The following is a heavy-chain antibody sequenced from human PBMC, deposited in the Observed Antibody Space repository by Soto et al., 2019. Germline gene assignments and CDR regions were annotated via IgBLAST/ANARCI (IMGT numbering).Heavy chain of an antibody. D-gene: IGHD6-6*01. CDR1: GGSISSGGYY. V-gene: IGHV4-31*03. J-gene: IGHJ6*02. CDR3: ASGLDSSSSSAFGMDV. Sequence: SETLSLTCTVSGGSISSGGYYWSWIRQHPGKGLEWIGYIYYSGSTYYNPSLKSRVTISVDTSKNQFSLKLSSVTAADTAVYYCASGLDSSSSSAFGMDVWGQGTTVTVSS. CDR2: IYYSGST.